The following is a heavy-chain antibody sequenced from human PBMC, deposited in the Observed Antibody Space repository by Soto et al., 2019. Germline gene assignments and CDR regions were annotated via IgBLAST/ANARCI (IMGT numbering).Heavy chain of an antibody. J-gene: IGHJ4*02. V-gene: IGHV4-59*08. D-gene: IGHD6-6*01. CDR3: ARHRYTSSSSYFDY. Sequence: KPSETLSLTCTVSGGSISSFYWSWIRQTPGKGLEWIGYIYNSGSTNYNPSLKSRATISVDTSENQFSLKLNSVTAADTAVYYCARHRYTSSSSYFDYWGQGTLVTVSS. CDR2: IYNSGST. CDR1: GGSISSFY.